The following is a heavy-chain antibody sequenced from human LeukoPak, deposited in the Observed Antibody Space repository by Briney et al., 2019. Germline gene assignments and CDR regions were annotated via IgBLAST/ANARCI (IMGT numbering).Heavy chain of an antibody. Sequence: PGGSLRLSCAASGFTFSSYGMHWVRQAPGKGLEWVAVIWYDGTNKYYVDSVKGRFTISRDNFKNTLYLQMNSLRAEDTAVYYCARTVVYSPSSPYYYGIDVWGQGTTVTVSS. V-gene: IGHV3-33*01. J-gene: IGHJ6*02. CDR3: ARTVVYSPSSPYYYGIDV. CDR1: GFTFSSYG. D-gene: IGHD6-6*01. CDR2: IWYDGTNK.